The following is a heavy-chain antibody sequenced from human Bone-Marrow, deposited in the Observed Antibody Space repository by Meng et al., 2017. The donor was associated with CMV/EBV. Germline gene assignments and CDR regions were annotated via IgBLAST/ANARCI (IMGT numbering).Heavy chain of an antibody. CDR1: GFIFSDYY. V-gene: IGHV3-11*01. CDR2: ISSSSATI. Sequence: GGSLRLSCAASGFIFSDYYMSWIRQVPGKGLEWIAYISSSSATIYYADSVKGRFTISRDNAKNSVYLQMNSLRADDTAVYYCAKDNFFVIRAFDPWGQGTLVTGSS. CDR3: AKDNFFVIRAFDP. D-gene: IGHD2-21*01. J-gene: IGHJ5*02.